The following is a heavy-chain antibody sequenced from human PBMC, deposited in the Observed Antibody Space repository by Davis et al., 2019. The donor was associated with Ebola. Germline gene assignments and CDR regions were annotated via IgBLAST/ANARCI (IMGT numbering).Heavy chain of an antibody. V-gene: IGHV3-7*03. D-gene: IGHD1-26*01. CDR2: IKQDGSEK. J-gene: IGHJ6*02. CDR3: ARGVGATLYYYCAMDV. Sequence: GESLKISCAASGFTFSSYWMSWVRQAPGKGLEWVANIKQDGSEKYYVDSVKGRFTISRDNAKNSLYLQMNSLRAEDTAVYYCARGVGATLYYYCAMDVWGQGTTVTVSS. CDR1: GFTFSSYW.